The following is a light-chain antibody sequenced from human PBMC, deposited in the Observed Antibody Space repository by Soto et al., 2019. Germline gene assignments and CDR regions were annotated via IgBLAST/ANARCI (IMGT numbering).Light chain of an antibody. Sequence: DIQMTQSPSSLSAPVGDRVTITCRASQGISDYLAWYQQKPAKPPKLLIYAASTLQSGVPSRFSGGVSGTDFTLTISTLQHEDVATYYCQKYNSAPFTFGPGTTVDIK. J-gene: IGKJ3*01. CDR2: AAS. CDR3: QKYNSAPFT. CDR1: QGISDY. V-gene: IGKV1-27*01.